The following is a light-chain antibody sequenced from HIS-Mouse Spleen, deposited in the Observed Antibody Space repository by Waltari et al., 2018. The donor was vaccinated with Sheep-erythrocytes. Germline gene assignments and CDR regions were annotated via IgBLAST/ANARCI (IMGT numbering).Light chain of an antibody. CDR1: SSDVGSYNL. Sequence: QSALTQPASVSGSPGQSITIPCTGTSSDVGSYNLVSGYQQHPGKAPKLMIYEGSKRPSGVSNRFSGSESGNTASLTIAGLQAEDEADYYCCSYAGSSTPWVFGGGTKLTVL. J-gene: IGLJ3*02. CDR3: CSYAGSSTPWV. V-gene: IGLV2-23*01. CDR2: EGS.